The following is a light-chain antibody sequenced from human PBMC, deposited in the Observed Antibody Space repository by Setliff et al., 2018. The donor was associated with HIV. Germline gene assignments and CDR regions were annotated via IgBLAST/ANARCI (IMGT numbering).Light chain of an antibody. V-gene: IGLV2-14*01. CDR1: SSDIGGYNY. J-gene: IGLJ1*01. Sequence: QSVLTQPASVSGSPGQSITISCTGTSSDIGGYNYVSWYQQHPGKAPKLMIYDVSKRPSGVSSRFSGSKSDNTASLTISGLQAEDEADYYCNSYTSSSTFAVFGTGTKVTVL. CDR2: DVS. CDR3: NSYTSSSTFAV.